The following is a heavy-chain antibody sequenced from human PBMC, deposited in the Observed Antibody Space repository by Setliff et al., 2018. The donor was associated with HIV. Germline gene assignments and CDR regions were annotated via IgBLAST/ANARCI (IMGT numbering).Heavy chain of an antibody. Sequence: LRLSCAASGFTFSSYGMNWVRQAPGKGLEWVAVIWYDGSHEYYADSVKGRFTISRDDSKNTLYLHMNSLRPEDTAVYYCAKDYWSYSSSWYYFDSWGQGTLVTVSS. CDR1: GFTFSSYG. J-gene: IGHJ4*02. D-gene: IGHD6-13*01. CDR3: AKDYWSYSSSWYYFDS. V-gene: IGHV3-33*06. CDR2: IWYDGSHE.